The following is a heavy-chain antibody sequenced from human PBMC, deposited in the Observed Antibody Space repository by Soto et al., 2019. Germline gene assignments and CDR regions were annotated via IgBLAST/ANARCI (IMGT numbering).Heavy chain of an antibody. D-gene: IGHD1-1*01. V-gene: IGHV3-23*01. CDR2: FSFYGRRDNT. J-gene: IGHJ4*02. Sequence: EVQLLESGGGLVQPGGSLRLSCVGSGFTFSSYDMTWVRQAPGKGLEWVSSFSFYGRRDNTYYADSVKGRFTISRDNSSNTVYLQMDNLRVEDTADYYCAKSLYNDNARLTDHWGQGTLVTVSS. CDR1: GFTFSSYD. CDR3: AKSLYNDNARLTDH.